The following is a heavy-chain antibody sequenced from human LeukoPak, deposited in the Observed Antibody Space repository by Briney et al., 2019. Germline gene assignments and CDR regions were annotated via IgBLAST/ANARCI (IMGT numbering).Heavy chain of an antibody. D-gene: IGHD6-19*01. V-gene: IGHV3-7*01. J-gene: IGHJ4*02. Sequence: GGSLRLSCAASGFTFSSYSMNWVRQAPGEGLEWVANILPDGSEKYYLDSVKGRFTISRDNPTNSLYLQINSLRAEDTALYYCGRLARNAWYAVDYWGQGTLVTVSS. CDR2: ILPDGSEK. CDR3: GRLARNAWYAVDY. CDR1: GFTFSSYS.